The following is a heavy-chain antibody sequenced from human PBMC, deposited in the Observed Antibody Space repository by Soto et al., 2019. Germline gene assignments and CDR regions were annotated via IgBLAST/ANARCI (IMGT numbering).Heavy chain of an antibody. V-gene: IGHV4-34*09. J-gene: IGHJ4*02. CDR1: GGSFSGYY. CDR2: INHSGST. D-gene: IGHD2-21*02. CDR3: ASIPRRGYSYGIDY. Sequence: SETLSLTCAVYGGSFSGYYWSWIRQPPGKGLEWIGEINHSGSTNYNPSLKSRLTMSVDTSKNQFSLKLTSVTAADTATYYCASIPRRGYSYGIDYWGQGTLVTVSS.